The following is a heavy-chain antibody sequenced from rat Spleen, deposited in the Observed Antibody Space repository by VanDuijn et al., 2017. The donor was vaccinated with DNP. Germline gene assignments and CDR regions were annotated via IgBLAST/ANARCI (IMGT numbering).Heavy chain of an antibody. CDR3: ARSDYYGRYIPVAY. D-gene: IGHD1-2*01. CDR1: GFSITSNY. V-gene: IGHV3-1*01. J-gene: IGHJ3*01. Sequence: EVQLRESGPGLVKPSQSLSLTCSVTGFSITSNYWGWIRKFPGNKMEWMAYISYSGFTGFNPSLKSRISITRDTSENQFFLQLNSVTTEDTATYFGARSDYYGRYIPVAYWGQGTLVTVSS. CDR2: ISYSGFT.